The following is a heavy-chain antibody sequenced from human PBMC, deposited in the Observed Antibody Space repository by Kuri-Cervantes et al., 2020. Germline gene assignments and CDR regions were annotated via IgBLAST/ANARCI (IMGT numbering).Heavy chain of an antibody. D-gene: IGHD3-3*01. CDR1: GGSISSSSYY. CDR2: IYYSGSS. CDR3: ARSFRPYYDLWSGYFNWFDP. J-gene: IGHJ5*02. V-gene: IGHV4-39*07. Sequence: SETLSLTCTVSGGSISSSSYYWGWIRQPPGKGLEWIGSIYYSGSSNYNPSLKSRVTISVDTSKNQFSLKLSSVTAADTAVYYWARSFRPYYDLWSGYFNWFDPWGQGTLVTVSS.